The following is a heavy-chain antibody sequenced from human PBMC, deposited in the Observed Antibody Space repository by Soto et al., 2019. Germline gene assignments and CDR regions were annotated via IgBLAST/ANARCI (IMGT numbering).Heavy chain of an antibody. CDR3: AREKYGGSVYSYFGLDV. Sequence: SETLSLTCTVSGGAISSYYWDWIRQPPGKGLEWIGYINYSGSTNYNPSLKSRISISVDTSKNQFSLKLTSVTAADTAMYYCAREKYGGSVYSYFGLDVWGQGTTVTVSS. V-gene: IGHV4-59*01. CDR2: INYSGST. J-gene: IGHJ6*02. D-gene: IGHD4-17*01. CDR1: GGAISSYY.